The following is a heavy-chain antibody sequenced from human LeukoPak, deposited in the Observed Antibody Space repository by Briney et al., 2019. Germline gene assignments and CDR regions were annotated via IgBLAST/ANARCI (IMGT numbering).Heavy chain of an antibody. J-gene: IGHJ6*02. D-gene: IGHD6-6*01. CDR3: ARLYSSSSNYYYGMDV. CDR1: GGSISSYY. CDR2: IYYSGST. Sequence: SETLSLTCTVSGGSISSYYWSWIRQPPGKGLEWIGSIYYSGSTYYNPSLKSRVTISVDTSKNQFSLKLSSVTAADTAVYYCARLYSSSSNYYYGMDVWGQGTTVTVSS. V-gene: IGHV4-39*01.